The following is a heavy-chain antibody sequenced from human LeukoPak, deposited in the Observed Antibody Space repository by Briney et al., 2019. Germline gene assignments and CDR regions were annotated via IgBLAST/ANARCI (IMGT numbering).Heavy chain of an antibody. Sequence: GTSLRLSCAASGFTFSSSGMHWVRQAPGKGLEWAAVIWSDGSHKYYADSVKGRFTISRDNSKNTLYLQMNSLRAEDTAVYYCANGGSLEDYWGQGTLVTVSS. CDR3: ANGGSLEDY. J-gene: IGHJ4*02. D-gene: IGHD3-16*01. CDR1: GFTFSSSG. CDR2: IWSDGSHK. V-gene: IGHV3-33*06.